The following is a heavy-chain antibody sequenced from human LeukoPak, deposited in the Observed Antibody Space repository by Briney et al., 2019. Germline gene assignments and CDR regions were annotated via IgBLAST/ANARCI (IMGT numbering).Heavy chain of an antibody. CDR3: ARYPDFYYAMDV. CDR2: VYSGGTT. J-gene: IGHJ6*02. CDR1: GFTVSRNF. D-gene: IGHD3-16*02. V-gene: IGHV3-53*01. Sequence: PGGSLRLSCAASGFTVSRNFMTWVRQAPGKGLEWVSVVYSGGTTYYADSVKGQFTISRDISKNTQYLQMNSLRGEDTAIYYCARYPDFYYAMDVWGQGTTVTVSS.